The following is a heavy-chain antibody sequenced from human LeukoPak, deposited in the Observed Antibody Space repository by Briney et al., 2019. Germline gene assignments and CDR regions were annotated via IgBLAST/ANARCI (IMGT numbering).Heavy chain of an antibody. V-gene: IGHV3-30*02. J-gene: IGHJ4*02. CDR2: IRYDGSNK. CDR1: GFTFSSYG. D-gene: IGHD3-9*01. CDR3: ARGYYDILTGYYNPFDY. Sequence: GGSLRLSCAASGFTFSSYGMHWVRQAPGKGLEWVAFIRYDGSNKYYADSVKGRFTISRDNSKNTLYLQMNSLRSEDTAVYYCARGYYDILTGYYNPFDYWGQGTLVTVSS.